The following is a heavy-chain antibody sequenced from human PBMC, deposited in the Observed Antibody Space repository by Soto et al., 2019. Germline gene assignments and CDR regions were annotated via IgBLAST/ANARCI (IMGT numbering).Heavy chain of an antibody. CDR2: IDWDDDK. J-gene: IGHJ6*02. Sequence: SGPTLVNPTQTLTLTCTFSGFSLSTNGMCVSWFRQSPGKALEWLALIDWDDDKYYSTSLKTRLTISKDTSKNQVVLTMTNMDLVNTATFYCARLSSSTGTRNCSSCGTDFWGQGTPVTVSS. CDR1: GFSLSTNGMC. CDR3: ARLSSSTGTRNCSSCGTDF. V-gene: IGHV2-70*01. D-gene: IGHD1-7*01.